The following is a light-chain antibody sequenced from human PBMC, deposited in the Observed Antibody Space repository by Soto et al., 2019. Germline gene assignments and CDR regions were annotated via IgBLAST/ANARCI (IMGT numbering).Light chain of an antibody. CDR2: AAS. V-gene: IGKV3-15*01. Sequence: EIVVTQSPGILSVSPGDRATLSCRASQSVGRNLAWYQQKPGQAPTLLIYAASTRATGLPARFSGSGSGTDFTLSISSLHSEVFAVYYCQEYSKWPLFTFGPGTRVDIK. CDR1: QSVGRN. CDR3: QEYSKWPLFT. J-gene: IGKJ3*01.